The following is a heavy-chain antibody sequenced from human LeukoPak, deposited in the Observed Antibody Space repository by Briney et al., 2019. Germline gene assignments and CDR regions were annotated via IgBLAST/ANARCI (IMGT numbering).Heavy chain of an antibody. V-gene: IGHV3-30*19. D-gene: IGHD3-10*01. CDR2: ISYDGSNK. CDR1: GFTFNSYG. J-gene: IGHJ4*02. Sequence: PGGSLRLSCAASGFTFNSYGIHWVRQAPGKGLEWVAVISYDGSNKYYADSVKGRFIISRDSSKNTLYLHMNSLRAEDTAVYHCARDADGVVDYWGQGTLVTVSS. CDR3: ARDADGVVDY.